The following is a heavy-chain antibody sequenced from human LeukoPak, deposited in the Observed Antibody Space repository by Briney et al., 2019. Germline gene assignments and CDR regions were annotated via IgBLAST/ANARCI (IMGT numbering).Heavy chain of an antibody. J-gene: IGHJ6*03. Sequence: GALRLSCAASGFTFSGSAMHWVRQASGKGLEWVGRIRSKANSYATAYAASVKGRFTISRDDSKNTAYLQMNSLKTEDTAVYYCTRLRGYSYGPYYYYYYYMDVWGKGTTVTVSS. CDR1: GFTFSGSA. D-gene: IGHD5-18*01. CDR3: TRLRGYSYGPYYYYYYYMDV. V-gene: IGHV3-73*01. CDR2: IRSKANSYAT.